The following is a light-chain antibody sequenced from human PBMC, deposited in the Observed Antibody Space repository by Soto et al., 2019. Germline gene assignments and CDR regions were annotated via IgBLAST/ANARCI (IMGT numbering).Light chain of an antibody. V-gene: IGKV1-39*01. CDR3: QQSLTMPIT. Sequence: DFQMTQSPSTLSASVGDRVTITCRASQSINNYLTWYQQRPGQAPKLLIRSASTLQRGVPSRFSGSGSRTEFTLTIADLQPDDFGTYYCQQSLTMPITFGHGTRLEIK. J-gene: IGKJ5*01. CDR1: QSINNY. CDR2: SAS.